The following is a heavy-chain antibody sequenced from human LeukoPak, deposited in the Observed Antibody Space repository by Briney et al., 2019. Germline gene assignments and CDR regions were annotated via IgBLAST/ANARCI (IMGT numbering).Heavy chain of an antibody. CDR2: IIPIFGTA. J-gene: IGHJ4*02. CDR1: GGTFSSYA. CDR3: ARVVYYDSSGYLDY. D-gene: IGHD3-22*01. V-gene: IGHV1-69*13. Sequence: SVKVSCTASGGTFSSYAISWVRQAPGQGLEWMGGIIPIFGTANYAQKFQGRVTITADESTSTAYMELSSLRSEDTAVYYCARVVYYDSSGYLDYWGQGTLVTVSS.